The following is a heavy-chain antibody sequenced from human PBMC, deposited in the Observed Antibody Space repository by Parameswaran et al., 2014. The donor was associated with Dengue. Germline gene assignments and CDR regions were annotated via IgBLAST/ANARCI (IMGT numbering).Heavy chain of an antibody. CDR2: IRNKGNGGTT. J-gene: IGHJ3*02. Sequence: VRQAPGKRLECVGFIRNKGNGGTTEKTTSVKGRSTVSRDDSKSITYLQMNSLRAEGTAVFYCARDKNVFSGRKRVQPKKSEGTFDIWGQGTMVTVSS. CDR3: ARDKNVFSGRKRVQPKKSEGTFDI. V-gene: IGHV3-71*01. D-gene: IGHD1-26*01.